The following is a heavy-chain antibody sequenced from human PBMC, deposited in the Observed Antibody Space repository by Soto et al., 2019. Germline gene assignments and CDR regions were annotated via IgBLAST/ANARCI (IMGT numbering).Heavy chain of an antibody. V-gene: IGHV3-23*01. CDR2: ISGSGGST. J-gene: IGHJ2*01. CDR3: AKHLINPRTYDSSGYYQEPDWYFDL. CDR1: GFTFSSYA. D-gene: IGHD3-22*01. Sequence: GGSLRLSCAASGFTFSSYAMSWVRQAPGKGLEWVSAISGSGGSTYYADSVKGRFTISRDNSKNTLYLQMNSLRAEDTAVYSCAKHLINPRTYDSSGYYQEPDWYFDLWGRGTLVTVSS.